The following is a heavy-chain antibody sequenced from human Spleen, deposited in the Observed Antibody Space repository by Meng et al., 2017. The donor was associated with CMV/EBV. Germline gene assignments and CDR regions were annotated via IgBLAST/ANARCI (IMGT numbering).Heavy chain of an antibody. D-gene: IGHD3-3*01. CDR2: IYYSGST. V-gene: IGHV4-31*03. Sequence: SLPCPVSGGSISSGCYFWNWIRQHPGKGLEWIGYIYYSGSTYSNPSLKSRVSISLDTSKNLFSLELTSVTAADTAMYYCAGGTYYDDSWGQGTLVTVSS. CDR1: GGSISSGCYF. J-gene: IGHJ4*02. CDR3: AGGTYYDDS.